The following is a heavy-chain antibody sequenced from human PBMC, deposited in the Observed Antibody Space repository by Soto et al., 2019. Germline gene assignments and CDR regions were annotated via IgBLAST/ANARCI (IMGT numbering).Heavy chain of an antibody. CDR1: GGSISSGGYS. V-gene: IGHV4-30-2*01. CDR2: IYHSGST. Sequence: SSETLSLTCAVSGGSISSGGYSWSWIRQPPGKGLEWIGYIYHSGSTYYNPSLKSRVTISVDRSKNQFSLKLSSVTAADTAVYYCARGAPSRAEYFQHWGQGTQVTVSS. J-gene: IGHJ1*01. CDR3: ARGAPSRAEYFQH.